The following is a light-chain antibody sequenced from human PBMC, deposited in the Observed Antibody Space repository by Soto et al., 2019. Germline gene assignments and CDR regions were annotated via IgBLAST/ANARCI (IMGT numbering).Light chain of an antibody. Sequence: QSALTQPRSVSGSPGQSVTISFTGTSSDVGDYNYVSWYQQYPGKAPKLVIYDVSKRPSGVPDRFSGSKSGNTASLTISGLQAEDEADYYCCSFAGSYTSWLLGGGTKLTVL. CDR1: SSDVGDYNY. V-gene: IGLV2-11*01. CDR2: DVS. J-gene: IGLJ3*02. CDR3: CSFAGSYTSWL.